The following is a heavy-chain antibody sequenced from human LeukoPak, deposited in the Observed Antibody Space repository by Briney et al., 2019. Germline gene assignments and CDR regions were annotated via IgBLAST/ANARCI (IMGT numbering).Heavy chain of an antibody. CDR3: AKASRYDSSGYSDAFDI. CDR2: ISYDGSNK. Sequence: PGGSLRLSCAASGFTFSSYGMHWVRQAPGKGLEWVAVISYDGSNKYYADSVKGRFTISRDNSKNTLYLQMNSLRAEDTAVYYCAKASRYDSSGYSDAFDIWGQGTMVTVSS. CDR1: GFTFSSYG. D-gene: IGHD3-22*01. J-gene: IGHJ3*02. V-gene: IGHV3-30*18.